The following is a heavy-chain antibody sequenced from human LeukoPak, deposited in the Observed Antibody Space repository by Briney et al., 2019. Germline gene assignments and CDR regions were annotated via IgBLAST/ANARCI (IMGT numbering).Heavy chain of an antibody. CDR3: AGGTTNTKGAFDM. CDR1: GYTFTNYY. D-gene: IGHD2-8*01. CDR2: INPSGSST. Sequence: ASVKVSRKASGYTFTNYYIHWVRQAPGQGLEWMGIINPSGSSTSYAQKFQGRVTMTRDTSTSTVYMELSSLRSEDTAVYYCAGGTTNTKGAFDMWGQGTMVTVSS. V-gene: IGHV1-46*01. J-gene: IGHJ3*02.